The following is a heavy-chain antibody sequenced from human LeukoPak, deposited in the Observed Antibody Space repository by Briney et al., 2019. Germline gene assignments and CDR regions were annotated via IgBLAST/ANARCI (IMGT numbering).Heavy chain of an antibody. CDR2: VHYSGTA. CDR1: DGSITNDD. Sequence: SETLSLTCTFSDGSITNDDWSWVRQPPGKGLEFIGHVHYSGTANYKPSLRSRVTISIATSKQQFFLKLKSVTAADTAVYYCARGYGDFRVEGRYFHSWGQGTLVTVSS. D-gene: IGHD4-17*01. V-gene: IGHV4-59*01. J-gene: IGHJ4*02. CDR3: ARGYGDFRVEGRYFHS.